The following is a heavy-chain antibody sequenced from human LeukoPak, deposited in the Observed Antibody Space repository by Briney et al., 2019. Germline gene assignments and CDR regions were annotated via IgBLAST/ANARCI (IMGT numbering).Heavy chain of an antibody. V-gene: IGHV4-59*01. J-gene: IGHJ4*02. CDR3: ARDPYSGSYYDQ. D-gene: IGHD1-26*01. CDR1: GGSISSYY. Sequence: SETQSLTCTVSGGSISSYYWSWIRQPPGKGLEWIGYIYYSGSTNYNPSLKSRVTISVDTSKNQFSLKLSSVTAADTAVYYCARDPYSGSYYDQWGQGTLVTVSS. CDR2: IYYSGST.